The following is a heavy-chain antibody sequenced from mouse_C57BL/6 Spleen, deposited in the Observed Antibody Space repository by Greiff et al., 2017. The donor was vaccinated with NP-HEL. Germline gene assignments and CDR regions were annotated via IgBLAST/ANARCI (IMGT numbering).Heavy chain of an antibody. CDR3: ARGGVTSPFDYFDY. V-gene: IGHV1-76*01. CDR2: IYPGSGNT. Sequence: QVQLQQSGAELVRPGASVKLSCKASGYTFTDYYINWVKQRPGQGLEWIARIYPGSGNTYYNEKFKGKATLTAEKASSTAYMQLSSLTSEDSAVYFCARGGVTSPFDYFDYWGQGTTLTVSS. D-gene: IGHD2-2*01. CDR1: GYTFTDYY. J-gene: IGHJ2*01.